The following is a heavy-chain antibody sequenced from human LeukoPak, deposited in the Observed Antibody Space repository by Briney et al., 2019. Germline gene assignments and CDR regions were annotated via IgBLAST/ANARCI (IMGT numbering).Heavy chain of an antibody. CDR2: ISGDGGST. J-gene: IGHJ6*02. V-gene: IGHV3-43*02. D-gene: IGHD4-17*01. CDR1: GFTFSSYS. Sequence: GGSLRLSCAASGFTFSSYSMNWVRQAPGKGLEWVSLISGDGGSTYYADSVKGRFTISRDNSKNSLYLQMNSLRAEDTALYYCAKAPSDYAYYYGMDVWGQGTTVTVSS. CDR3: AKAPSDYAYYYGMDV.